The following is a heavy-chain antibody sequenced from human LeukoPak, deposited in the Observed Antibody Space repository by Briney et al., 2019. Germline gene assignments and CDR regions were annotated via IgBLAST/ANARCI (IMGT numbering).Heavy chain of an antibody. V-gene: IGHV4-39*02. Sequence: SETLSLTCTVSGCSISSIIYSWGWIRQPPGKGLEWIGTISSSGTTYYSPSLKSRVTLSVDPSKNHFSLNLSSVTATDSAVYYCARLVRETTVTYYFYYYMDVWGKGTTVTVSS. J-gene: IGHJ6*03. CDR1: GCSISSIIYS. CDR2: ISSSGTT. CDR3: ARLVRETTVTYYFYYYMDV. D-gene: IGHD4-17*01.